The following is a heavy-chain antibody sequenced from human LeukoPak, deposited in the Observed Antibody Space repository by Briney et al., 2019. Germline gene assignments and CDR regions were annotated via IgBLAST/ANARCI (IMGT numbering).Heavy chain of an antibody. CDR3: AKGDSN. Sequence: GGSLRLCCTTSGFIFSNYGMHWVRQAPGKGLEWVALIRNDIPKDGINKYYADSVRGRFTISRDNSKNTVYLQMNSLRVADTAMYYCAKGDSNWGQGTLVTVSS. CDR1: GFIFSNYG. J-gene: IGHJ4*02. V-gene: IGHV3-30*02. D-gene: IGHD6-13*01. CDR2: IRNDIPKDGINK.